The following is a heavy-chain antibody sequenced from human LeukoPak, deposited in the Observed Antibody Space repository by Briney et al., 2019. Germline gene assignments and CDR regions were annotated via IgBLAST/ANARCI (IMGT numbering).Heavy chain of an antibody. J-gene: IGHJ3*02. CDR3: ARGAGFCSSTSCSDAFDI. V-gene: IGHV4-30-4*08. Sequence: SQTLSLTCAVSSGSISSGDYYWSWIRQPPGKGLEWIGYIYYSGSTYYNPSLKSRVTISVDTSKNQFSLKLSSVTAADTAVYYCARGAGFCSSTSCSDAFDIWGQGTMVTVSS. CDR1: SGSISSGDYY. CDR2: IYYSGST. D-gene: IGHD2-2*03.